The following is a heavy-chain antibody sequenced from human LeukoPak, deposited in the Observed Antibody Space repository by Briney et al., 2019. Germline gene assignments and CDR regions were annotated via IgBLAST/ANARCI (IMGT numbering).Heavy chain of an antibody. CDR2: IYSGGST. CDR1: GFTVSSNY. J-gene: IGHJ4*02. V-gene: IGHV3-66*01. CDR3: AREEAHSSGG. D-gene: IGHD6-19*01. Sequence: GGSLRLSCAASGFTVSSNYMNWVRQAPGKGMEWVSVIYSGGSTYYADSVKGRFTISRDNSKNTLYLQMNSLRAEDTAVYYCAREEAHSSGGWGQGTLVTVSS.